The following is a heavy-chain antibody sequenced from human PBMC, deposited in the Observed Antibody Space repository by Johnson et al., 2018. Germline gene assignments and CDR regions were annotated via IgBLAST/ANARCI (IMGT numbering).Heavy chain of an antibody. CDR3: ARDFPVVPAANFLSDGMDV. V-gene: IGHV3-9*01. Sequence: VQLVESGGGVVQPGRSLRLSCAASGFTFDDYAMHWVRQAPGKGLEWVSGISWNSGSIGYADSVKGRFTISRDNAKNSLYLQMNSLRAEDTALYHCARDFPVVPAANFLSDGMDVWGQGTTVTVSS. CDR2: ISWNSGSI. D-gene: IGHD2-2*01. CDR1: GFTFDDYA. J-gene: IGHJ6*02.